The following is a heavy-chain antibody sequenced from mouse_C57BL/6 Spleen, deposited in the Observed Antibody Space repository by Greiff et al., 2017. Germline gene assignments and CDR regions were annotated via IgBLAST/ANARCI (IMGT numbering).Heavy chain of an antibody. V-gene: IGHV1-53*01. D-gene: IGHD1-1*01. Sequence: QVQLQQPGTELVKPGASVKLSCKASGYTFTSYWMHWVKQRPGPGLEWIGNINPSTGCTNYNEKFKSKATLTVDKSSSTAYMQLSSLTSEDSAVYYCARRGYGSREAIYFDVWGTGTTVTVSS. CDR2: INPSTGCT. CDR1: GYTFTSYW. J-gene: IGHJ1*03. CDR3: ARRGYGSREAIYFDV.